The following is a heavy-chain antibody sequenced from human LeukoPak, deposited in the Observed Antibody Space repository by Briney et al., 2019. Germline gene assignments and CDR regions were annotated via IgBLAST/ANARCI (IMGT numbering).Heavy chain of an antibody. CDR2: IIPILGIA. CDR3: ARTSPGYYDSSGYYRGKYYFDY. Sequence: SVKVSCKASGYTFTSYGISWVRQAPGQGLEWMGRIIPILGIANYAQKFQGRVTITADKSTSTAYMELSSLRSEDTAVYYCARTSPGYYDSSGYYRGKYYFDYWGQGTLVTVSS. J-gene: IGHJ4*02. D-gene: IGHD3-22*01. CDR1: GYTFTSYG. V-gene: IGHV1-69*04.